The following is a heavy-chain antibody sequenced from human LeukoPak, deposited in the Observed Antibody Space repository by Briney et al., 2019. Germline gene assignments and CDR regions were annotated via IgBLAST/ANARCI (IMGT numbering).Heavy chain of an antibody. V-gene: IGHV1-18*01. J-gene: IGHJ4*02. D-gene: IGHD3-10*01. CDR2: ISAYNGNT. CDR3: ARDLGITMVRGPQRFDY. Sequence: ASVKVSCKASGYTFSSYDVNWVRQAPGQGLEWMGWISAYNGNTNYAQKLQGRVTMTTDTSTSTAYMELRSLRSDDTAVYYCARDLGITMVRGPQRFDYWGQGTLVTVSS. CDR1: GYTFSSYD.